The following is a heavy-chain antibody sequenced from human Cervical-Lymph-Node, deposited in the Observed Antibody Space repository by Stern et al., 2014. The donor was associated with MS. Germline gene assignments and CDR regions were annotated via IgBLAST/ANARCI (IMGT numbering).Heavy chain of an antibody. CDR1: GYTFTTYA. J-gene: IGHJ6*02. CDR2: INAANGNT. CDR3: AGDKPVAVIYYYGMDV. V-gene: IGHV1-3*01. D-gene: IGHD2-15*01. Sequence: QVQLVQSGAEVKKPGASVTVSCEASGYTFTTYAIHWVRQAPGQRLEWMGWINAANGNTKYSQKFQGRVTITRDTSASTAYMELSSLKSEDTAVYYCAGDKPVAVIYYYGMDVWGQGTTVTVSS.